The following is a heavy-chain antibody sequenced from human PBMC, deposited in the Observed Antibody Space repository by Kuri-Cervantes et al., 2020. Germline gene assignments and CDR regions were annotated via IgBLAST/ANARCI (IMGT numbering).Heavy chain of an antibody. J-gene: IGHJ4*02. CDR3: ARVRDGDYAGFDY. CDR1: GFTFSDYY. Sequence: GESLKISCAASGFTFSDYYMSWIRQAPGKGLEWVSYISSSGSTIYYADSVKGRFTISRDNAKNSLYLQMNSLRAEDTAVYYCARVRDGDYAGFDYWGQGTLVTVSS. V-gene: IGHV3-11*04. D-gene: IGHD4-17*01. CDR2: ISSSGSTI.